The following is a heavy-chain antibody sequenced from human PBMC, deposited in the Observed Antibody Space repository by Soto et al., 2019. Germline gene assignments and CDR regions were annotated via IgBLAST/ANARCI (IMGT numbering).Heavy chain of an antibody. CDR2: IDYNEINQ. Sequence: RLSWVAAGGTFIDYGMRWVSQDPGKGLEWVAGIDYNEINQYYIDPVKGRFTISRDQSKNTLYLQMNSLRAEDTAVYYCARHLCPVPHCYDLWGQGVLVTLSS. CDR1: GGTFIDYG. V-gene: IGHV3-33*01. CDR3: ARHLCPVPHCYDL. J-gene: IGHJ4*02. D-gene: IGHD3-10*02.